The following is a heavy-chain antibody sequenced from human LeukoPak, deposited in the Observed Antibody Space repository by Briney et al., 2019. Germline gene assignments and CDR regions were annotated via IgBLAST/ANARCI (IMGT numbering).Heavy chain of an antibody. J-gene: IGHJ4*02. CDR3: ARLEVTYDFDY. Sequence: ASVKVSCKASGYTFTGYYMHWVRQAPGQGLEWMGRINPNSGGTNYAQKFQGGVTMTRDTSISTAYMELSRLRSDDTAVYYCARLEVTYDFDYWGQGTLVTVSS. D-gene: IGHD2-21*02. V-gene: IGHV1-2*06. CDR2: INPNSGGT. CDR1: GYTFTGYY.